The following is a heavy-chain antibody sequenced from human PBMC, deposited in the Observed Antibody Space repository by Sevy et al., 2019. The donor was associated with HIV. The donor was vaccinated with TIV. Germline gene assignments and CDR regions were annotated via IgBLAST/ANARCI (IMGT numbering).Heavy chain of an antibody. Sequence: GESLRLSCAVSGFTFNNAWMNWVRQAPGTGLQWVGLIKSKIDGETTDYAAPVKGRFTISRDDSINTLYLQMNSLKIEDTAVYYCATAPGYYDSAPFDYWGPGTLVTVSS. V-gene: IGHV3-15*01. CDR2: IKSKIDGETT. CDR3: ATAPGYYDSAPFDY. J-gene: IGHJ4*02. CDR1: GFTFNNAW. D-gene: IGHD3-22*01.